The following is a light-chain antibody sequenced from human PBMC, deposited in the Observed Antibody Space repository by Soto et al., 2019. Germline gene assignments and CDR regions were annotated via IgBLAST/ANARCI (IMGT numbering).Light chain of an antibody. V-gene: IGKV3-15*01. CDR1: QSISTN. Sequence: EIVMTQSPATLPVSPGERVTLSCTASQSISTNLAWYQHKPRQAPRLLIYGASTRPTGIPARFSGSGSGTEFTLTISSLQSEDFAVSYCQQYNKWPPFTFGQGTKLEIK. CDR2: GAS. CDR3: QQYNKWPPFT. J-gene: IGKJ2*01.